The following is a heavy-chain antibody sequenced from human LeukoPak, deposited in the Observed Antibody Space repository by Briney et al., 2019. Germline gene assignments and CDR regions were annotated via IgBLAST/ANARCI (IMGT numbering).Heavy chain of an antibody. V-gene: IGHV1-2*02. CDR3: ARDRADIVVVPRKNWFDP. Sequence: GASVKVSCKASGYTFTGHYMHWVRQAPGQGLEWMGWINPNSGGTNYAQKFQGRVTMTRDTSISTAYMELSRLRSDNTAVYYCARDRADIVVVPRKNWFDPWGQGTLVTVSS. CDR2: INPNSGGT. D-gene: IGHD2-2*01. J-gene: IGHJ5*02. CDR1: GYTFTGHY.